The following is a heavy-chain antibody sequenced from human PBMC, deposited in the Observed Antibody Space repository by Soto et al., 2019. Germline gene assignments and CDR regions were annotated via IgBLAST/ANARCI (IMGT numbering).Heavy chain of an antibody. D-gene: IGHD3-22*01. CDR1: SGSINNYY. CDR3: ARLGGYYQALDS. J-gene: IGHJ4*02. Sequence: QVQLQESGPGLVKPSETLSLTCTVSSGSINNYYWSWIRQPPGKGLEFIGYIYYAGTTTYNPSLESRVTISVDTSKNQFSLKLSSVTAADKAVYYCARLGGYYQALDSWGQGTLLTVSS. V-gene: IGHV4-59*08. CDR2: IYYAGTT.